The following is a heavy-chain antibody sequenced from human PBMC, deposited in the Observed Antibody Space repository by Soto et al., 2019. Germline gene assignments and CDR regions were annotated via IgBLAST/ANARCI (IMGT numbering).Heavy chain of an antibody. CDR2: INPNSGGT. D-gene: IGHD5-12*01. V-gene: IGHV1-2*04. Sequence: GASVKASCKASGYTFTGYYIHWVRQAPGQGLEWMGWINPNSGGTNYAQKFQGWVTMTRDTSISTAYMELSRLRSDDTAVYYCARSGVVATSLDAFDIWGQGTMVTVSS. CDR3: ARSGVVATSLDAFDI. CDR1: GYTFTGYY. J-gene: IGHJ3*02.